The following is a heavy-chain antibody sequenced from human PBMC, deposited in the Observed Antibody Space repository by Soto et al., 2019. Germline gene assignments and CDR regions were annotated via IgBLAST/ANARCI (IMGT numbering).Heavy chain of an antibody. CDR1: GYTFKTYG. V-gene: IGHV1-18*04. CDR2: ISPYNGTT. CDR3: ARDGERDTGLNFYYYLHGMDA. Sequence: ASVKVSCKTSGYTFKTYGISWVRQAPGQGLEWMGWISPYNGTTKYAEKFQGEMTMTTDTATSTAYMDLRSLRSDDTAVYYCARDGERDTGLNFYYYLHGMDAWGQGTRVTVSS. D-gene: IGHD1-1*01. J-gene: IGHJ6*02.